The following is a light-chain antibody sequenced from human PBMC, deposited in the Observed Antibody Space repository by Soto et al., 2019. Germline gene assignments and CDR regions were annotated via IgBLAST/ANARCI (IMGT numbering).Light chain of an antibody. V-gene: IGLV2-8*01. J-gene: IGLJ2*01. CDR3: SSYAGSNNVI. CDR1: SSDVGGYNY. CDR2: EVT. Sequence: QSALTQPPSASGSPGQSVTISCTGTSSDVGGYNYVSWYQQHLGKAPKLMIYEVTKRPSGIPYRFSGSKSGNTASLTVSGLQSADDADYYCSSYAGSNNVIFGGGTQLTVL.